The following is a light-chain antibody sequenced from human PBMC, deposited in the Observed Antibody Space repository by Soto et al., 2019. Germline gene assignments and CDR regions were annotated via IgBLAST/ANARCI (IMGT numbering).Light chain of an antibody. CDR3: QQYHHWPPKVT. CDR2: GAS. CDR1: QSINTN. V-gene: IGKV3-15*01. Sequence: DIVMTQSPATLSVSPRERATLSCRASQSINTNLAWYQQKPGQAPRLLIYGASTRATVIPARFSGSGSGTEFTLTISGLQADDFAVYYCQQYHHWPPKVTFGPGTRVDI. J-gene: IGKJ3*01.